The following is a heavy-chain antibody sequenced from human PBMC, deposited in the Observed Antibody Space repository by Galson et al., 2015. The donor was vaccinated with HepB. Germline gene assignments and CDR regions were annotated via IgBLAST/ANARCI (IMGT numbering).Heavy chain of an antibody. CDR3: ARTLGAKGGWGY. J-gene: IGHJ4*02. D-gene: IGHD5-12*01. CDR2: IYPGDSDT. V-gene: IGHV5-51*03. Sequence: SGAEVKESGKSLKISCKGFGYTFTKYWIGWVRQMPGSGLEWMGIIYPGDSDTRYRPSFQGQVTLSADKVPNTTYLQWSSLKASDTAIYYCARTLGAKGGWGYWGQGTLVTVSS. CDR1: GYTFTKYW.